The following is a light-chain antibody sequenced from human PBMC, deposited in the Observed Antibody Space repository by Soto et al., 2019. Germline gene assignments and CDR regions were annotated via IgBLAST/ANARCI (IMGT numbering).Light chain of an antibody. V-gene: IGKV3-11*01. CDR3: QQRSIWPLT. CDR1: ENLRTF. Sequence: EIVLTQSPATLSLSPGERATLSCRATENLRTFLAWYQQKAGQAPRLLIYDASNRPTGIPDRFSGSGSGTDFTLTISNLEPEDSAVYYCQQRSIWPLTFGGGTKVDIK. CDR2: DAS. J-gene: IGKJ4*01.